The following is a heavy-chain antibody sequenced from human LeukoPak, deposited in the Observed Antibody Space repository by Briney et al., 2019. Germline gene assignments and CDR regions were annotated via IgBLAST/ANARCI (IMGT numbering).Heavy chain of an antibody. V-gene: IGHV1-69*05. CDR1: GGTFSSYA. J-gene: IGHJ4*02. D-gene: IGHD3-3*01. CDR2: IIPIFGTA. Sequence: SVKVSCKASGGTFSSYAISWVRQAPGQGLEWMGGIIPIFGTANYAQKFQGRVTITTDESTSTAYMELSSLRSEDTAVYYCASSYYDFWSGYRGDYWGQGTLVTVSS. CDR3: ASSYYDFWSGYRGDY.